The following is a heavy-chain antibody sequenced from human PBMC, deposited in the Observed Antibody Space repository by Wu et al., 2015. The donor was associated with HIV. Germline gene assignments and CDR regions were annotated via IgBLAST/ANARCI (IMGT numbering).Heavy chain of an antibody. D-gene: IGHD4-17*01. CDR1: GDSISSGGYY. J-gene: IGHJ4*02. CDR2: IYYNGIT. CDR3: ARAATVTTGFDF. Sequence: VQLQESGPGLVKPSQTLSLTCTVSGDSISSGGYYWNWIRQPPGKGLEWMAYIYYNGITSYNPSLRSRVSMTVDTSRNQFSLNLTSVTAADTALYYCARAATVTTGFDFWGQGMLVTVSS. V-gene: IGHV4-30-4*08.